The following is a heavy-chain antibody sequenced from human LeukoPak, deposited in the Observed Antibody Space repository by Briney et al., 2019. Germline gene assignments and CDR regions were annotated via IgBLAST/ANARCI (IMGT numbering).Heavy chain of an antibody. Sequence: GGSLRLFCAASGFTVSSNYMSWVRQAPGKGLEWVSVIYSGGSTYYADSVKGRFTISRDNSKNTLYLQMNSLRAEDTAVYYCARLGRYYYYMDVWGKGTTVTVSS. CDR2: IYSGGST. CDR3: ARLGRYYYYMDV. J-gene: IGHJ6*03. V-gene: IGHV3-66*04. CDR1: GFTVSSNY.